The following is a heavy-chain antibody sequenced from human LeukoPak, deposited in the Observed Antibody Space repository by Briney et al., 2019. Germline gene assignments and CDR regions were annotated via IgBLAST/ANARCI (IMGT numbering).Heavy chain of an antibody. CDR1: GYTFTSYG. CDR2: ISAYNGNT. V-gene: IGHV1-18*01. Sequence: ASVKVSCKASGYTFTSYGISWVRQAPGQGLEWIGWISAYNGNTNYAQKLQGRVTMTTDTSTSTAYMELRSLRSDDTAVYYCASGGKHVGYYGIDVWGQGTTVTVSS. D-gene: IGHD3-16*01. CDR3: ASGGKHVGYYGIDV. J-gene: IGHJ6*02.